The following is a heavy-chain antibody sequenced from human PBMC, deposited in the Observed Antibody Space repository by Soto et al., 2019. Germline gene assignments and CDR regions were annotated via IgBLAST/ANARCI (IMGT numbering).Heavy chain of an antibody. Sequence: SETLSLTCTVSGGSISSDDYYWSWIRQHPGKGLEWIGYIYYSGNTYYNPSLKSRVTISVDTPKNQFSLKLSSVTAADTAVYYCARGIAAAVYSDWFDPWGQGTLVTVSS. J-gene: IGHJ5*02. CDR1: GGSISSDDYY. V-gene: IGHV4-31*03. CDR2: IYYSGNT. D-gene: IGHD6-13*01. CDR3: ARGIAAAVYSDWFDP.